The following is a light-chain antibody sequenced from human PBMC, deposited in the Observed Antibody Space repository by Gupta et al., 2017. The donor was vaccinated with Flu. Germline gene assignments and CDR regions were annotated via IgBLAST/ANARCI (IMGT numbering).Light chain of an antibody. Sequence: QSVLTQPPSVSGAPGQRVTISCTGSSSNIGAGYDVHWYQQLPGTAPKLLIYGNSNRPSGVPDRFSGSKSGTSASLAITGLQAEDEADYYCQSYDSSILWVFGGGTKLTVL. J-gene: IGLJ3*02. CDR2: GNS. V-gene: IGLV1-40*01. CDR3: QSYDSSILWV. CDR1: SSNIGAGYD.